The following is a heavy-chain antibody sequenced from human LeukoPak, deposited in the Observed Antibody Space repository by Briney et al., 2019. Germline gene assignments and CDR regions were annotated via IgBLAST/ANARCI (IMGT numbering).Heavy chain of an antibody. V-gene: IGHV3-30*04. CDR1: GFTFSSYA. D-gene: IGHD2-15*01. J-gene: IGHJ4*02. Sequence: GGSLRLSCAASGFTFSSYAMHWVRQAPGKGLEWVAVISYDGSNKYYADSVKGRFTISRDNSKNTLYLQMNSLRAEDTAVYYCARDNDCSGGSCYLSGPFDYWGQGTLVTVSS. CDR3: ARDNDCSGGSCYLSGPFDY. CDR2: ISYDGSNK.